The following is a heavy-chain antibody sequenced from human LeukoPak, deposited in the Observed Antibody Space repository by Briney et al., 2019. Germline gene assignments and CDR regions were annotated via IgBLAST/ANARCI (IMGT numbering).Heavy chain of an antibody. J-gene: IGHJ4*02. Sequence: GGSLRLSCAASGFTFSNAWMSWVRQAPGKGLEWVGRIKSKTDGGTTDYAAPVKGRFTISRDNSKNTLYLQMNSLRAEDTAVYYCAKRRLRYFDWLSYYFDYWGQGTLVTVSS. CDR2: IKSKTDGGTT. D-gene: IGHD3-9*01. V-gene: IGHV3-15*01. CDR1: GFTFSNAW. CDR3: AKRRLRYFDWLSYYFDY.